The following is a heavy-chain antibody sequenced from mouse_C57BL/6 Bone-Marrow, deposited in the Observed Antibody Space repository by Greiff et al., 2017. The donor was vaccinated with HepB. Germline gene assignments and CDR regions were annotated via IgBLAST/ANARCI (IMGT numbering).Heavy chain of an antibody. J-gene: IGHJ1*03. CDR1: GFTFSDAW. Sequence: EVKVVESGGGLVQPGGSMKLSCAASGFTFSDAWMDWVRQSPEKGLEWVAEIRNKANNHATYYAESVKGRFTISRDDSKSSVYLQMNSLRAEDTGIYYCTRQGLLWYFDVWGTGTTVTVSS. CDR2: IRNKANNHAT. V-gene: IGHV6-6*01. D-gene: IGHD2-3*01. CDR3: TRQGLLWYFDV.